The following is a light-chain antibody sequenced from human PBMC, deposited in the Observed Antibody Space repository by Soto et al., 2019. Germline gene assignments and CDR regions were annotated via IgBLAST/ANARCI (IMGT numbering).Light chain of an antibody. CDR2: WAS. CDR3: QQYYGVPRT. Sequence: DIVMTQSPDSLAVSLGERATINCKSSQSVLDRSNNKNYLAWYQQKPGQPPKPLIYWASIREFGVPDRFSGSGSGTDFTLTISSLQAEDVALYYCQQYYGVPRTFGQGTKVEIK. V-gene: IGKV4-1*01. CDR1: QSVLDRSNNKNY. J-gene: IGKJ1*01.